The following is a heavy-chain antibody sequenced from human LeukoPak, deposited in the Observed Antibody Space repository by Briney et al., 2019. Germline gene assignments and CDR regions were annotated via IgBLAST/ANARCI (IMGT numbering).Heavy chain of an antibody. D-gene: IGHD1-26*01. CDR1: GGSISSGGYY. CDR2: IYYSGST. Sequence: SETLSLTCTVSGGSISSGGYYWSWIRQHPGKGLEWIGYIYYSGSTHYNPSLKSRVTISVDTSKNQFSLKLSSVTAADTAVYYCARSRIIVGAFFDYWGQGTLVTVSS. CDR3: ARSRIIVGAFFDY. V-gene: IGHV4-31*03. J-gene: IGHJ4*02.